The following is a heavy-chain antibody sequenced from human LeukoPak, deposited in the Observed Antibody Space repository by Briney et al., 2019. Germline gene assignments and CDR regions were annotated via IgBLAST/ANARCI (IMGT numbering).Heavy chain of an antibody. V-gene: IGHV1-18*01. Sequence: EASVKDSCKASGYTFTSYGISWVRQAPGQGLEWMGWISAYNGNTNYAQKLQGRVTMTTDTSTSTAYMELRSLRSDDTAVYYCARDRPAYYDSSGYYRDNFDYWGQGTLVTVSS. J-gene: IGHJ4*02. CDR2: ISAYNGNT. CDR3: ARDRPAYYDSSGYYRDNFDY. D-gene: IGHD3-22*01. CDR1: GYTFTSYG.